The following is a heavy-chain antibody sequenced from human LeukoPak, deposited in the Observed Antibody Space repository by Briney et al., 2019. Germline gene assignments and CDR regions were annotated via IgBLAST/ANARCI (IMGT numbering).Heavy chain of an antibody. V-gene: IGHV1-18*04. CDR1: GYTFTSYG. Sequence: ASVKVSCKASGYTFTSYGISWVRQAPGQGLEWMGWISAYNGNTNYAQKLQGRVTMTTDTSTSTAYMELRSLRSDDTAVYYCAGDPHPVGLGYCSGGSCYRNYYGMDVWGKGTTVTVSS. D-gene: IGHD2-15*01. CDR2: ISAYNGNT. J-gene: IGHJ6*04. CDR3: AGDPHPVGLGYCSGGSCYRNYYGMDV.